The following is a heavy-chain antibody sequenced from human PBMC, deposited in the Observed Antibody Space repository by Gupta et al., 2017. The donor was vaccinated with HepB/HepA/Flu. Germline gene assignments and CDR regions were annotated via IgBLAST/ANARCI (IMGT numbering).Heavy chain of an antibody. Sequence: EVQLVESGGGLVQPGGSLRPSCAASGFTFTDYSIDWVRQAQGKGLEWVGRTRNKPNSYTTEYAASVKGRFTISRDDSKNSLYLQMNSLKTEDTAVYYCARGPSLYTTYYYYYGMDVWGQGTTVTVS. CDR3: ARGPSLYTTYYYYYGMDV. CDR1: GFTFTDYS. J-gene: IGHJ6*02. CDR2: TRNKPNSYTT. D-gene: IGHD1-1*01. V-gene: IGHV3-72*01.